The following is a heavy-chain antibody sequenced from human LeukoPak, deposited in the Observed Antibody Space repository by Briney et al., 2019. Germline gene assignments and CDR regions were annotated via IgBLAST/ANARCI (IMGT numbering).Heavy chain of an antibody. J-gene: IGHJ4*02. D-gene: IGHD3-16*01. CDR3: GRGGATWSDY. CDR1: GLTFSSNA. V-gene: IGHV3-30-3*01. CDR2: ISYDGSNK. Sequence: GRSLRLSCAASGLTFSSNAMHWVRQAPGKGLEWVAVISYDGSNKCYADSVKGRFTMSRDNAKNTLYLQMNSLRAEDTAVYYCGRGGATWSDYWGQGTLVTVSS.